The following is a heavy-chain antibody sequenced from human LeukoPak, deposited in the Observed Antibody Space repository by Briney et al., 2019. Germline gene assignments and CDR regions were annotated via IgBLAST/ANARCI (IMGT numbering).Heavy chain of an antibody. Sequence: SVKVSCKASGGTFSSYAISWVRQAPRQGLEWMGGIIPIFRTANYAQKFQGRVTITADESTSTAYMELSSLRSEDTAVYYCAEGSAGYYDSSGYYYHFDYWGQGTLVTVSS. CDR2: IIPIFRTA. D-gene: IGHD3-22*01. CDR3: AEGSAGYYDSSGYYYHFDY. V-gene: IGHV1-69*13. CDR1: GGTFSSYA. J-gene: IGHJ4*02.